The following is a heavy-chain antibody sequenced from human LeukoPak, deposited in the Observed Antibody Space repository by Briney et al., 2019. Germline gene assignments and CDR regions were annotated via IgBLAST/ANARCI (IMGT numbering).Heavy chain of an antibody. CDR1: GGTFSSYA. J-gene: IGHJ4*02. CDR3: AREGIAVAGTFGY. CDR2: IIPIFGTA. Sequence: SEKVSCKASGGTFSSYAISWVRQAPGQGLEWMGGIIPIFGTANYAQKFQGRVTITADESTSTAYMELSSVRSEDTAVYYCAREGIAVAGTFGYWGQGTLVTGSS. D-gene: IGHD6-19*01. V-gene: IGHV1-69*01.